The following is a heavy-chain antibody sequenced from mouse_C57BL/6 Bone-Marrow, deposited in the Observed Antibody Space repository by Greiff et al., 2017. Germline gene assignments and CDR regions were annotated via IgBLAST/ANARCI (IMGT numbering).Heavy chain of an antibody. CDR2: ISSGGSYT. V-gene: IGHV5-6*01. Sequence: EVNVVESGGDLVKPGGSLKLSCAASGFTFSSYGMSWVRQTPDNRLEWVATISSGGSYTYYPDSVKGRFTISRDNAKNTLYLQLSSLKSEDTAMYYCARPLDYRGAYWGQGTLVTVSA. J-gene: IGHJ3*01. CDR3: ARPLDYRGAY. CDR1: GFTFSSYG. D-gene: IGHD2-12*01.